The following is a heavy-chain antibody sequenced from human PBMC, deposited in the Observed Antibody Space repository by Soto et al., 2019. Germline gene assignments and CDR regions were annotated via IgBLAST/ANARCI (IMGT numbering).Heavy chain of an antibody. CDR1: GYSFTSYW. CDR2: IYPGDSDT. J-gene: IGHJ6*02. Sequence: GESLKISCKGSGYSFTSYWIGWVRQMPGKGLEWMGIIYPGDSDTRYSPSFQGQVTISADKSISTAYLQWSSLKASDTAMYYCARCIAAAGPLYYYYGMDVWGQGTTVTVSS. CDR3: ARCIAAAGPLYYYYGMDV. D-gene: IGHD6-13*01. V-gene: IGHV5-51*01.